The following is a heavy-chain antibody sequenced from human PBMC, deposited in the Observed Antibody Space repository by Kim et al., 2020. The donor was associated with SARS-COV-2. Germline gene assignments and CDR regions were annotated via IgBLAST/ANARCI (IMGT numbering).Heavy chain of an antibody. Sequence: GGSLRLSCAASGFTFSSYSMNWVRQAPGKGLEWVSYISSSSSTIYYADSVKGRFTISRDNAKNSLYLQMNSLRDEDTAVYYCARDSKTGTPPPGDYGMDVWGQGTTVTVSS. CDR2: ISSSSSTI. CDR3: ARDSKTGTPPPGDYGMDV. CDR1: GFTFSSYS. J-gene: IGHJ6*02. D-gene: IGHD1-1*01. V-gene: IGHV3-48*02.